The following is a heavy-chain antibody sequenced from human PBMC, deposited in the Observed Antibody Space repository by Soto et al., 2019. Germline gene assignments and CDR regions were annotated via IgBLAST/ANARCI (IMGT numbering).Heavy chain of an antibody. CDR2: IYYSGST. Sequence: QVQLQESGPGLVKPSETLSLTCTVSGGSISSYYWSWIRQLPGKGLEWIGYIYYSGSTNYNPSLKSRVTISVDTSKNQFSLKLSSVTAADTAVYYCARRYGYSFDYWGQGTLVTVSS. CDR3: ARRYGYSFDY. D-gene: IGHD1-1*01. CDR1: GGSISSYY. V-gene: IGHV4-59*08. J-gene: IGHJ4*02.